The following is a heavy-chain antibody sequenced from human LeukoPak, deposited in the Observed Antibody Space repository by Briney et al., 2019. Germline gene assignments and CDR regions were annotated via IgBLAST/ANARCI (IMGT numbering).Heavy chain of an antibody. CDR2: IYHSGST. CDR3: ARVRTRGVRGVMRSSPPNWFDP. V-gene: IGHV4-30-2*01. CDR1: GGSISSGGYY. J-gene: IGHJ5*02. D-gene: IGHD3-10*01. Sequence: SENLSLTCTVSGGSISSGGYYWSWIRQPPGKGLEWIGYIYHSGSTNYNQSLKSRVTISVDTSKNQFSLKLSSVTAADTAVYYCARVRTRGVRGVMRSSPPNWFDPWGQGTLVTVSS.